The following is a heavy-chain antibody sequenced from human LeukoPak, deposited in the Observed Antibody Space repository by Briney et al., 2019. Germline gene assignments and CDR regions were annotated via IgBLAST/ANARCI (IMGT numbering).Heavy chain of an antibody. Sequence: SETLSLTCTVSGGSISSSSYHWGWIRQPPGKGLEWIGSIYYSGSTYYNPSLKSRVTISVDTSKNQFSLKLSSVTAADTAVYYCARGATVTHGSFDYWGQGTLVTVSS. J-gene: IGHJ4*02. D-gene: IGHD4-17*01. CDR1: GGSISSSSYH. CDR3: ARGATVTHGSFDY. CDR2: IYYSGST. V-gene: IGHV4-39*07.